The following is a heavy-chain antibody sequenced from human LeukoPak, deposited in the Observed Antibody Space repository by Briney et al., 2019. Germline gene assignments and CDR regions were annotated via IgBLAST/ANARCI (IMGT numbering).Heavy chain of an antibody. CDR1: GGSFSGYY. CDR2: INHSGST. V-gene: IGHV4-34*01. D-gene: IGHD5-24*01. CDR3: ARLSRDGYNWGPFDY. J-gene: IGHJ4*02. Sequence: PSETLSLTCAVYGGSFSGYYWTWIRQPPGKGLEWIGEINHSGSTNYNPSLKSRVTISVDTSKNQFSLKLSSVTAADTAVYYCARLSRDGYNWGPFDYWGQGTLVTVSS.